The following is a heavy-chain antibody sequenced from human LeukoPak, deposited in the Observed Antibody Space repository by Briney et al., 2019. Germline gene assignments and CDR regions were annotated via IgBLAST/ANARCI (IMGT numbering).Heavy chain of an antibody. V-gene: IGHV3-23*01. CDR1: GFTFSSYA. CDR2: ISGSVGT. CDR3: AKSRLSAGNYGSGSYPVDY. Sequence: GGSLRLSCAASGFTFSSYAMSWVRQAPGKGLEWISAISGSVGTYYADSVKGRFTISRDNSKNTLYLQMNSLRAEDTAVYYCAKSRLSAGNYGSGSYPVDYWGQGTLVTVSS. D-gene: IGHD3-10*01. J-gene: IGHJ4*02.